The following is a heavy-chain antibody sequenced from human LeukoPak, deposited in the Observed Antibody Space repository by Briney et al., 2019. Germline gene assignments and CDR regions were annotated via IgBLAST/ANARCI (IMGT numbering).Heavy chain of an antibody. CDR2: MNPNSGNT. J-gene: IGHJ6*03. V-gene: IGHV1-8*03. Sequence: ASVKVSCKASGYTFTSYDINWVRQATGQGLEWMGWMNPNSGNTGYAQKFQGRVTITRNTSISTAYMELSSQRSEDTAVYYCARGYYYYYMDVWGKGTTVTVSS. CDR3: ARGYYYYYMDV. CDR1: GYTFTSYD.